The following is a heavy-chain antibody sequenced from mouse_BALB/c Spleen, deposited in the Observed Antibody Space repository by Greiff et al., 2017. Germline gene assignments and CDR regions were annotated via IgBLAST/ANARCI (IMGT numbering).Heavy chain of an antibody. J-gene: IGHJ1*01. Sequence: VQRVESGPQLVRPGASVKISCKASGYSFTSYWMHWVKQRPGQGLEWIGMIDPSDSETRLNQKFKDKATLTVDKSSSTAYMQLSSPTSEDSAVYYCARGYDYDGYFDVWGAGTTVTVSS. CDR1: GYSFTSYW. D-gene: IGHD2-4*01. V-gene: IGHV1S126*01. CDR2: IDPSDSET. CDR3: ARGYDYDGYFDV.